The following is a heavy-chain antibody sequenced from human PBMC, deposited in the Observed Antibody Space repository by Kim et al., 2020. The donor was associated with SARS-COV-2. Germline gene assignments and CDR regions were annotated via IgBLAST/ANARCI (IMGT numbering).Heavy chain of an antibody. J-gene: IGHJ4*02. CDR2: IYYSGSN. CDR1: GGSISSSSYY. CDR3: ARHCSSTSCSIDY. V-gene: IGHV4-39*01. D-gene: IGHD2-2*01. Sequence: SETLSLTCTVSGGSISSSSYYWGWIRQPPGKGLEWIGSIYYSGSNYYNPSLKSRVTISVDTSKNQFSLKLSSVTAADTAVYYCARHCSSTSCSIDYWGQGTLVTVSS.